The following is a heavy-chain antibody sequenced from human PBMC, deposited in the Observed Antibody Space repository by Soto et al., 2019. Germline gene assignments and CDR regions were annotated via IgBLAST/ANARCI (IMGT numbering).Heavy chain of an antibody. CDR1: EFTFRSYA. Sequence: GGSLRLSCAVSEFTFRSYAMSWVRQAPGKGLEWVSTITNSGGSTYYADSVEGRFTISRDNSKNTLYLEMNSLRVEDTAVYYCAKTPVVGAATPDYWGQGTLVTVSS. D-gene: IGHD1-26*01. CDR3: AKTPVVGAATPDY. V-gene: IGHV3-23*05. J-gene: IGHJ4*02. CDR2: ITNSGGST.